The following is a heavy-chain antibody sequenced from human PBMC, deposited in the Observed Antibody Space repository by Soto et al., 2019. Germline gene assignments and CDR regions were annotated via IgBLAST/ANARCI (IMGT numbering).Heavy chain of an antibody. CDR3: ARDRWGPWGSDYYGMDV. D-gene: IGHD7-27*01. V-gene: IGHV1-18*01. Sequence: GASVKVSCKASGYTFTSYGISWVRQAPGQGLEWMGWISAYNGNTNYAQKLQGRVTMTTDTSTSTAYMELRSLRSDDTAVYYCARDRWGPWGSDYYGMDVWGQGTTVTVSS. CDR1: GYTFTSYG. CDR2: ISAYNGNT. J-gene: IGHJ6*02.